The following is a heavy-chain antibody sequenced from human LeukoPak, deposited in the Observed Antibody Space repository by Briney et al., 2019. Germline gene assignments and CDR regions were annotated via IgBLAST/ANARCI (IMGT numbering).Heavy chain of an antibody. J-gene: IGHJ3*02. D-gene: IGHD3-9*01. Sequence: SETLSLTCTVSGGSISSSSYYWGWIRQPPGKGLEWIGSIYYSGSTYYNPSLKSRVTISVDTSKNQFSLKLSSVTAADTAVYYCASFDWLLMDAFDIWGQGTMVTVSS. V-gene: IGHV4-39*01. CDR3: ASFDWLLMDAFDI. CDR2: IYYSGST. CDR1: GGSISSSSYY.